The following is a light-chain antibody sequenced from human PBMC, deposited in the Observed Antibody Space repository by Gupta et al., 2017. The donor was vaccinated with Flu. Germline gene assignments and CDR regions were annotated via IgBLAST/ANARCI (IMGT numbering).Light chain of an antibody. V-gene: IGLV3-25*03. CDR2: KDS. J-gene: IGLJ2*01. Sequence: SYELTQPPSVSVSPGQTARITCSGDALPKQFAYWYQQKPGQAPVLVIFKDSERPSGIPGRFSGSTSGTKVTLTISGVQAEDEADYYCQAADSTETYVVFGGGTKLTVL. CDR1: ALPKQF. CDR3: QAADSTETYVV.